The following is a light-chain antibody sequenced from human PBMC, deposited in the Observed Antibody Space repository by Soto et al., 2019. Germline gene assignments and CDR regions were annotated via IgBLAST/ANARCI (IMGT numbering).Light chain of an antibody. CDR1: QSVTYY. J-gene: IGKJ1*01. Sequence: EIVMTQSPATLSVSPGERATLSCRASQSVTYYLAWYQQKPGQAPRLLIYDASTRATGIPARFSGSGSGTDFTLTISRLEPEDFAVYYCQQHGTTPWTFGQGTKVDIK. CDR2: DAS. CDR3: QQHGTTPWT. V-gene: IGKV3-11*01.